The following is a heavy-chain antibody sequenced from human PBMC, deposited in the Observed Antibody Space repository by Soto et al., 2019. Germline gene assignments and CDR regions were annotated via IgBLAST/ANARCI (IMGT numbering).Heavy chain of an antibody. CDR3: AKDLTSGSYSYFDY. J-gene: IGHJ4*02. D-gene: IGHD1-26*01. CDR2: ISYDGSSE. Sequence: QVQLVESGGGVAQPGRSLRLSCAASGFTFSSYAMHWVRQAPGQGLEWVTAISYDGSSEYYADSVKGRFTISRDNSKNPLYLQMNSLRAEDTAVFYCAKDLTSGSYSYFDYWGQGALVTVSS. CDR1: GFTFSSYA. V-gene: IGHV3-30*18.